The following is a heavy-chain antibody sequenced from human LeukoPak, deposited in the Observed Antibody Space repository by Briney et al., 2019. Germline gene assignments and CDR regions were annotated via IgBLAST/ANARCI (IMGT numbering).Heavy chain of an antibody. CDR3: AKNQWFPFDIFDL. J-gene: IGHJ3*01. CDR1: RFSFSSYW. Sequence: GGSLRLSCAASRFSFSSYWMSWVRQAPGKGLEWVANIKQDGSEKYYADSVKGRFTISRDNAKNSLYLQMNSLRAEDTAVYYCAKNQWFPFDIFDLWGQGTMVTVSS. D-gene: IGHD3-10*01. CDR2: IKQDGSEK. V-gene: IGHV3-7*01.